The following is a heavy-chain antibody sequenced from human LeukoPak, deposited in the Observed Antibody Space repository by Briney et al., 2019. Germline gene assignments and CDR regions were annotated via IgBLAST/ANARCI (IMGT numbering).Heavy chain of an antibody. CDR3: ARPYYDILTGYYPNAFDI. J-gene: IGHJ3*02. Sequence: SETLSLTCTVSGGSISSSSYYWGWIRQPPGKGLEWIGSIYYSGSTYYNPSLKSRVTISVDTSKNQFSLKLSSVTAADTAVYYCARPYYDILTGYYPNAFDIWGQGTMVTVSS. CDR1: GGSISSSSYY. V-gene: IGHV4-39*01. CDR2: IYYSGST. D-gene: IGHD3-9*01.